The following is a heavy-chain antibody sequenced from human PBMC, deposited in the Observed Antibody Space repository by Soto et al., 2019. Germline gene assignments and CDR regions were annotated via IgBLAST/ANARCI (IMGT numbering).Heavy chain of an antibody. CDR3: AKDELWFGEFNNWFDP. CDR1: GFTFSSYA. Sequence: EVQLLESGGGLVQPGGSLRLSCAASGFTFSSYAMSWVRQAPGKGLEWVSAISGSGGSTYYADSVKGRFTISRDNSKNTLYLQMNSLIAEDAAVYYCAKDELWFGEFNNWFDPWGQGTLVTVSS. J-gene: IGHJ5*02. V-gene: IGHV3-23*01. D-gene: IGHD3-10*01. CDR2: ISGSGGST.